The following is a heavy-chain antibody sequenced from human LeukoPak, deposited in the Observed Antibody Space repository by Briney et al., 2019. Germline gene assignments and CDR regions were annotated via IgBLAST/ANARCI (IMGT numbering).Heavy chain of an antibody. CDR2: ISGSGAST. D-gene: IGHD1-26*01. J-gene: IGHJ4*02. CDR3: AKDVGKWESLHFFDY. V-gene: IGHV3-23*01. Sequence: GGSLRLSCLTSGFTFSTNAMSWVRQAPGKGLEWISGISGSGASTYYADSVTGRFTISRDNSRNTLYLQMNSLRGDDTAVYYCAKDVGKWESLHFFDYWGQGTPVTVSS. CDR1: GFTFSTNA.